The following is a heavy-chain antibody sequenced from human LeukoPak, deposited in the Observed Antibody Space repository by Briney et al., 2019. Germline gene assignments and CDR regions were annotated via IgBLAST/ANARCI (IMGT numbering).Heavy chain of an antibody. J-gene: IGHJ4*02. V-gene: IGHV4-59*01. D-gene: IGHD1-26*01. CDR1: GVSISSYY. CDR2: VYYSGST. CDR3: ARDRGYSGSYHFDY. Sequence: SETLSLTCSVSGVSISSYYWSWLRQRPGKGREGIGYVYYSGSTNANPSLRSRVTISVDTSKNQFSLTLSSVTAADTAVYYCARDRGYSGSYHFDYWGQGTLVTVSS.